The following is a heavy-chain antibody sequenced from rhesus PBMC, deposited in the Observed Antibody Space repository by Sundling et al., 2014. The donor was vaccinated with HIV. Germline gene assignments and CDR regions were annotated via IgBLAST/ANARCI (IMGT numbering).Heavy chain of an antibody. D-gene: IGHD1-38*01. CDR3: ARENTWNRFDY. CDR2: IYDNGAST. CDR1: GAPISNSNW. V-gene: IGHV4-65*02. J-gene: IGHJ4*01. Sequence: QVQLQESGPGLVKYSETLSLTCVVFGAPISNSNWWNWIRQPPGKGLEWIGSIYDNGASTYYNPSLTNRVTISKDMSKNQFSLKLSSVTAADTAVYYCARENTWNRFDYWGQGVLVTVSS.